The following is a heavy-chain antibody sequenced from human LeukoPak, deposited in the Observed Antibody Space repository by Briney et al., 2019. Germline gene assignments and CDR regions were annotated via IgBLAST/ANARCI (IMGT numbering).Heavy chain of an antibody. J-gene: IGHJ4*02. CDR3: ATTYGSGSYYNVQFDY. V-gene: IGHV5-51*01. CDR2: IYPGDSDT. CDR1: GYSFTSYW. Sequence: GESLKISCKGPGYSFTSYWIGWVRQMPGKGLEWMGIIYPGDSDTRYSPSFQGQVTISADKSISTAYLQWSSLKASDTAMYYCATTYGSGSYYNVQFDYWGQGTLVTVSS. D-gene: IGHD3-10*01.